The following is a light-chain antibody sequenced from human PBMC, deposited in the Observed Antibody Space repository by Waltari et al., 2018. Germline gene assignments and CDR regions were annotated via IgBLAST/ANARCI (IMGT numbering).Light chain of an antibody. CDR3: QVWDDVTDSGV. J-gene: IGLJ3*02. Sequence: YVLTQPPSVSVDPGKTARLPCGGDTVGSKSVNWYQQKPGQAPVLVMCYDSDRPSEIPERFPGSNSGNTATLTISWVEAGDEADYHCQVWDDVTDSGVFGGGTKLTVL. CDR1: TVGSKS. CDR2: YDS. V-gene: IGLV3-21*04.